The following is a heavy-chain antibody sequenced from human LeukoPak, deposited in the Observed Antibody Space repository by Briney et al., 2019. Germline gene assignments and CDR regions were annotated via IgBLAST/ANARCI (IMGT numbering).Heavy chain of an antibody. V-gene: IGHV1-2*02. Sequence: ASVKVSCKASGYTFTGYYMHWVRQAPGQGLEWMGWINPNSGGTNYAQKFQGRVTMTRDTSISTAYMELRSLRSDDTAVYYCATHMDTAMIKAEFDYWGQGTLVTVYS. D-gene: IGHD5-18*01. J-gene: IGHJ4*02. CDR1: GYTFTGYY. CDR3: ATHMDTAMIKAEFDY. CDR2: INPNSGGT.